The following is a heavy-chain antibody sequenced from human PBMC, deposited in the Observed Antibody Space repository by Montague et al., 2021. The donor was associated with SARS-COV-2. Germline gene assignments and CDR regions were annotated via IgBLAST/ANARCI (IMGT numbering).Heavy chain of an antibody. Sequence: SLRLSCATSGFTFSSHSVNWVRQAPGKGLEWISYISSSTNIIYYADSVKGRFTISRDNARNSLYLQMNSLRVDDTAVYYCAKDLVLRAARPDALDVWGQGTGVSVSS. CDR3: AKDLVLRAARPDALDV. V-gene: IGHV3-48*04. CDR2: ISSSTNII. CDR1: GFTFSSHS. D-gene: IGHD6-6*01. J-gene: IGHJ3*01.